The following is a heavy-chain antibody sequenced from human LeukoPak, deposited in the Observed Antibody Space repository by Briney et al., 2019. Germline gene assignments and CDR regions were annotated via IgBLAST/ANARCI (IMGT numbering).Heavy chain of an antibody. D-gene: IGHD3-3*01. J-gene: IGHJ4*02. CDR2: LKEDGSEK. CDR1: GFSFNNYW. CDR3: ARDRTISGVVFIYSFDN. V-gene: IGHV3-7*01. Sequence: GGSLRLSCAASGFSFNNYWMSWVRQVPGKGLEWVANLKEDGSEKHYVDSVRGRFTISRDNAKNSLYLQMNSLRAEDTAVYYCARDRTISGVVFIYSFDNWGQGTLVTVSS.